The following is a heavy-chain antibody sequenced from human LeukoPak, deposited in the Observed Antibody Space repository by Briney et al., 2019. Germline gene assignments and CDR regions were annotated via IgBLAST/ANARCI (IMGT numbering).Heavy chain of an antibody. CDR3: ARAFQSLGGLSLPDY. Sequence: ASVKVSCKASGYSFTNYAMNWVRQAPGQGLEWMGWIHPSTGNPTYAQGFTGRFVFSLDTSVSTTYLQISSLKAEDTAVYLCARAFQSLGGLSLPDYWGQGTLVTVSS. V-gene: IGHV7-4-1*02. J-gene: IGHJ4*02. D-gene: IGHD3-16*02. CDR1: GYSFTNYA. CDR2: IHPSTGNP.